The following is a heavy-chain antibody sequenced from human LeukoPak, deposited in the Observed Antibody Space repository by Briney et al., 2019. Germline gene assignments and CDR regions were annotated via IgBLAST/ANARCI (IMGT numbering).Heavy chain of an antibody. J-gene: IGHJ4*02. CDR2: IFAGGGAA. Sequence: GGSLRLSCPVSGFTFSDYAMTWVRQAPGKGLEWVSSIFAGGGAALYADSVRGRFTIFRDDSKCTLFLQMHSLRAEDTAIYYCAKNYYDRRGPYSWVFDYWGQGTLVTVSS. CDR3: AKNYYDRRGPYSWVFDY. V-gene: IGHV3-23*01. CDR1: GFTFSDYA. D-gene: IGHD3-22*01.